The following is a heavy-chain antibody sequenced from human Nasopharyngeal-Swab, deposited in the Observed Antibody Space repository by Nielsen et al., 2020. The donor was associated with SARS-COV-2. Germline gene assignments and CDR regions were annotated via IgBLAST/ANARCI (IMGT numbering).Heavy chain of an antibody. CDR3: AKRVAGKYYYMDV. D-gene: IGHD3-10*01. V-gene: IGHV3-23*01. CDR1: GFTFSSYA. J-gene: IGHJ6*03. Sequence: GESLKISCAASGFTFSSYAMTWVRQAPGKGLEWVSSISVNGASTYYAGSVKGRFTISRDNSRNTLYLQLNSLRAEDTAIYYCAKRVAGKYYYMDVWGKGTTVTVS. CDR2: ISVNGAST.